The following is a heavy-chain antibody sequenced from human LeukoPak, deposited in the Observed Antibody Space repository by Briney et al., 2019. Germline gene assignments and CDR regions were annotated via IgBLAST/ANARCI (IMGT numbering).Heavy chain of an antibody. D-gene: IGHD2-2*01. CDR3: ARDREYCSSTRCPWFTFDS. CDR2: IKQDGGEK. CDR1: GFTFSSYW. Sequence: GGSLRLSCAASGFTFSSYWMSWVRQAPGKGLEWVANIKQDGGEKYYVDSVKGRFTISRDNAKNSLYLQMNSLRADDTAVYYCARDREYCSSTRCPWFTFDSWGQGTLVTVSS. J-gene: IGHJ4*02. V-gene: IGHV3-7*01.